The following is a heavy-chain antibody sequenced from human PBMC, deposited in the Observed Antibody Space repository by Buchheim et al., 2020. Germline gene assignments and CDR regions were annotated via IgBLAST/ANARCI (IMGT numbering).Heavy chain of an antibody. V-gene: IGHV3-23*01. Sequence: EVQLLESGGGLVQPGGSLRLSCAASGFTFSSYAMSWVRQAPGKGVEGGSAISGSGGSTYYADSVKGRFTISRDTSKNQLYLQMNSLRAEDTAVYYCAKDGGATTENYYYYGMDVWGQGTT. J-gene: IGHJ6*02. CDR1: GFTFSSYA. CDR2: ISGSGGST. CDR3: AKDGGATTENYYYYGMDV. D-gene: IGHD4-11*01.